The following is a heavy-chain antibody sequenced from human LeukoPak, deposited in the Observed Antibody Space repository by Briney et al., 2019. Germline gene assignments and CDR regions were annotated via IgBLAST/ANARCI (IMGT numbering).Heavy chain of an antibody. CDR3: AKDASDSSGYNHYFDY. J-gene: IGHJ4*02. Sequence: PGGSLRLSCAASGFTFSDYYMSWIRQAPGKGLEWVSYISSSGSTIYYADSVKGRFTISGDNAKNSLYLQMNSLRAEDTALYYCAKDASDSSGYNHYFDYWGQGTLVTVSS. CDR1: GFTFSDYY. V-gene: IGHV3-11*01. CDR2: ISSSGSTI. D-gene: IGHD3-22*01.